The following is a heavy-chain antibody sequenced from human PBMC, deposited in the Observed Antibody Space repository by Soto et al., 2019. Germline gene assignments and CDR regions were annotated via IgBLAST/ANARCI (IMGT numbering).Heavy chain of an antibody. D-gene: IGHD3-3*01. J-gene: IGHJ4*02. CDR1: GFTFSSYA. V-gene: IGHV3-23*01. Sequence: EVQLLESGGGLVQPGGSLRLSCAASGFTFSSYAMSWVRQAPGKGLEWVSAISGSGGSTYYADSVKGRFTISRDNSKNTLYLQMNSLRAEDTAVYYCAKDMGGIFVERFLEWFPAYYFDYWGQGTLVTVSS. CDR2: ISGSGGST. CDR3: AKDMGGIFVERFLEWFPAYYFDY.